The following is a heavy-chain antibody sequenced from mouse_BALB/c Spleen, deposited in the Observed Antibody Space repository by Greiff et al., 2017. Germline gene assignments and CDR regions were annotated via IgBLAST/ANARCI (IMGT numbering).Heavy chain of an antibody. V-gene: IGHV1-9*01. D-gene: IGHD2-14*01. CDR1: GYTFSSYW. CDR3: ARRRYDWTWFAY. J-gene: IGHJ3*01. Sequence: QVQLMESGAELMKPGASVKISCTATGYTFSSYWIEWVKQRPGHGLEWIGEILPGSGSTNYNEKFKGKTTFTADTSSNTAYMQLSSLTSEDSAVYYCARRRYDWTWFAYWGQGTLVTVSA. CDR2: ILPGSGST.